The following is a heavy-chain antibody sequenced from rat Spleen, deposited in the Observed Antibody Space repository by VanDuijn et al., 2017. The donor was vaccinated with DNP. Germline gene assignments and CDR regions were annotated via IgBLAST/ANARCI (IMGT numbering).Heavy chain of an antibody. CDR1: GFTFSTFP. D-gene: IGHD4-3*01. CDR3: ATQNSGYDYFDY. Sequence: EVQVVESGGGLVQPGRSLKLSCAASGFTFSTFPMAWVRQAPTKGLEWVASISTNGGTTYYRDSVKGRFTISRDNAKSTLYLQMNSLRSEDTATYYCATQNSGYDYFDYWGQGVMVTVSS. V-gene: IGHV5-46*01. J-gene: IGHJ2*01. CDR2: ISTNGGTT.